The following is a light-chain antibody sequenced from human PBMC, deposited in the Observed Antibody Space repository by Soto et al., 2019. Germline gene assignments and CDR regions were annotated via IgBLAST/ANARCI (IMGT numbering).Light chain of an antibody. CDR3: QTLGTGIQV. V-gene: IGLV4-69*01. J-gene: IGLJ3*02. CDR1: SGYSTYA. Sequence: QPVLTQSPSASASLGASVKLTCTLSSGYSTYAIAWHQQQSEKGPRFLMKINYDGTHSKGDGFFDRFSGSSSGAERHLTISILQSEDEADYYCQTLGTGIQVFGGGTKVTVL. CDR2: INYDGTH.